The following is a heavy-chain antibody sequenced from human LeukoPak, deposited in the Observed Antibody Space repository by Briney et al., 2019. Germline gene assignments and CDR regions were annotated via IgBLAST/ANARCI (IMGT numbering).Heavy chain of an antibody. CDR2: ISSSSSYI. J-gene: IGHJ4*02. CDR1: GFTVSSNY. D-gene: IGHD6-19*01. CDR3: ARAAMSYSSGQESGY. Sequence: PGGSLRLSCAASGFTVSSNYMGWFRQAPGKGLEWVSSISSSSSYIYYADSVKGRFTISRDNAKNSLYLQMNSLRAEDTAVYYCARAAMSYSSGQESGYWGQGTLVTVSS. V-gene: IGHV3-21*01.